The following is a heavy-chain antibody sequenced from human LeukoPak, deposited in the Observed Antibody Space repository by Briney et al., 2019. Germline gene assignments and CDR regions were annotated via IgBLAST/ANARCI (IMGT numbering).Heavy chain of an antibody. V-gene: IGHV3-11*01. CDR2: ISISGTTT. CDR3: ARGTMASDF. D-gene: IGHD3-10*01. Sequence: NTGGSLRLSCAASGFTFRNYGMHWIRQAPGKGLEWVSYISISGTTTFYVDSVKGRFTISRDNTKNSLYLRMNSLRAEDTAMYYCARGTMASDFWGQGTLVTVSS. CDR1: GFTFRNYG. J-gene: IGHJ4*02.